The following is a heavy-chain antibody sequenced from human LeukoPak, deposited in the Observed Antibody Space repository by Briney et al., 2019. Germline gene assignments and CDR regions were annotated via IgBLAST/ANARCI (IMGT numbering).Heavy chain of an antibody. CDR2: ISSSSSYI. CDR3: ASQEQGYDYYYYMDV. CDR1: GFTFSSYS. Sequence: PGGSLRLSCVASGFTFSSYSMHWVRQAPGKGLEWVSSISSSSSYIYYADSVKGRFTISRHNAKNSLYLQMNSLRAEDTAVYYCASQEQGYDYYYYMDVWGKGTTVTVSS. D-gene: IGHD1-26*01. J-gene: IGHJ6*03. V-gene: IGHV3-21*01.